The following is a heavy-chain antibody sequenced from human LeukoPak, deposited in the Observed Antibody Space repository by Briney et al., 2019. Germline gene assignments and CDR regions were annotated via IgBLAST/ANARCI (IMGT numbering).Heavy chain of an antibody. V-gene: IGHV1-69*13. CDR3: ARGASSWFDP. J-gene: IGHJ5*02. D-gene: IGHD4/OR15-4a*01. Sequence: SVKVSCKASGYTFTSYGISWVRQAPGQGLEWMGGIIPIFGTANYAQKFQGRVTITADESTSTAYMELSSLRSEDTAVYYCARGASSWFDPWGQGTLVTVSS. CDR2: IIPIFGTA. CDR1: GYTFTSYG.